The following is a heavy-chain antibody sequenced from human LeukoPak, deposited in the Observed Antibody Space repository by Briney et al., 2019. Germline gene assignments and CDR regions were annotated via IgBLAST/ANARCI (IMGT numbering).Heavy chain of an antibody. J-gene: IGHJ6*03. CDR2: TSNDGDT. V-gene: IGHV3-53*01. Sequence: GGSLRLSCAASGFTVSSNYMSWVRQGPGKGLECVSVTSNDGDTYYADSVKGRFTISRDTSKNTVSLQMNSLRAEDTAGYYCAKDGGGTIFGMVIILHYMDVWGKGTTVTVSS. CDR1: GFTVSSNY. CDR3: AKDGGGTIFGMVIILHYMDV. D-gene: IGHD3-3*01.